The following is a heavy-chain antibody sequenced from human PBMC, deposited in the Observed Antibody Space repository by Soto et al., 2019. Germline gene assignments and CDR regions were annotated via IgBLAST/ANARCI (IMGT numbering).Heavy chain of an antibody. Sequence: SVKVSCKASGGTFSSYAISWVRQAPGEGLEWMGGIIPIFGTANYAQKFQGRVTITADESTSTAYMELSSLRSEGTAVYYCARDDVVVAASYYYGMDVWGQGTTVTVSS. CDR1: GGTFSSYA. V-gene: IGHV1-69*13. CDR2: IIPIFGTA. CDR3: ARDDVVVAASYYYGMDV. D-gene: IGHD2-15*01. J-gene: IGHJ6*02.